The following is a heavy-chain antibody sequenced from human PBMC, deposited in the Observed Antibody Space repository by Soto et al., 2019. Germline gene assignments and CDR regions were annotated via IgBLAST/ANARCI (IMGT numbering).Heavy chain of an antibody. V-gene: IGHV3-7*01. J-gene: IGHJ4*02. CDR3: ARGNWVSRPLDY. Sequence: EVQLVESGGGLVQPGGSLRLSCAASGFTFSSYWISWARQAPGKGLEWVANIKQDESEKYYVDPVKGRFTVSRDNAKNSLYLQMNSLRAEDTAVYYCARGNWVSRPLDYWGQGTLVTVSS. CDR2: IKQDESEK. D-gene: IGHD1-1*01. CDR1: GFTFSSYW.